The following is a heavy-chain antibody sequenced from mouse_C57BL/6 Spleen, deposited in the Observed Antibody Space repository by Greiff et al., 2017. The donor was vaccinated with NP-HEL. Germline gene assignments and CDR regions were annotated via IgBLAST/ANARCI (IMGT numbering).Heavy chain of an antibody. CDR1: GYAFSSYW. CDR3: ARWDYDPYFDY. J-gene: IGHJ2*01. CDR2: IYPGDGDT. D-gene: IGHD2-4*01. Sequence: VQLQQSGAELVKPGASVKISCKASGYAFSSYWMNWVKQRPGKGLEWIGQIYPGDGDTNYNGKFKGKATLTADKSSSTAYMQLSSLTSEDSAVYFCARWDYDPYFDYWGQGNTPTGSS. V-gene: IGHV1-80*01.